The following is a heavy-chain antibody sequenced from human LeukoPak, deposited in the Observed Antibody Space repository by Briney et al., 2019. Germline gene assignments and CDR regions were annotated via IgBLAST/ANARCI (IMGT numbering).Heavy chain of an antibody. J-gene: IGHJ3*02. Sequence: GGSLRLSCAASGVTLSNHWMHWVRQAPGKGLVWVSHSYIDGTTANYADSVKGRFTISRDNAKNTLYLQMNGLRPEDTAVYYCARETDGFYIWGQGTMVTVSS. CDR1: GVTLSNHW. V-gene: IGHV3-74*01. CDR2: SYIDGTTA. CDR3: ARETDGFYI.